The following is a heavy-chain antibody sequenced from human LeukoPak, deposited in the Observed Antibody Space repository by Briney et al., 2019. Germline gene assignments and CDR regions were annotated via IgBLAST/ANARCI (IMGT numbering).Heavy chain of an antibody. CDR3: ARVSRGYSGYTTSLLDY. Sequence: PSETLSLTCTVSGGSISSSSYYWGWIRQPPGKGLEWIGSIYYSGSTYYNPSLKSRVTISVDTSKNQFSLKLSSVTAADTAVYYCARVSRGYSGYTTSLLDYWGQGTLVTVSS. CDR1: GGSISSSSYY. D-gene: IGHD5-12*01. J-gene: IGHJ4*02. V-gene: IGHV4-39*07. CDR2: IYYSGST.